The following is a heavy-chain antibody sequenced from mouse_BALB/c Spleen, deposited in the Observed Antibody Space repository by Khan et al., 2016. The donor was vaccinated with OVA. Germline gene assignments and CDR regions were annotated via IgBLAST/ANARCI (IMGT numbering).Heavy chain of an antibody. V-gene: IGHV1-77*01. J-gene: IGHJ3*01. Sequence: LVESGAELARPGASVKLSCKASGYTFTDFYINWVKQRTGQGLEWIGEISPGSGDTFYNERFKDKATLTADKSYNNAYMQLSSLTSEATAVYYCASRNYCGYTFAYWGQGTLVTVSA. CDR1: GYTFTDFY. D-gene: IGHD1-2*01. CDR3: ASRNYCGYTFAY. CDR2: ISPGSGDT.